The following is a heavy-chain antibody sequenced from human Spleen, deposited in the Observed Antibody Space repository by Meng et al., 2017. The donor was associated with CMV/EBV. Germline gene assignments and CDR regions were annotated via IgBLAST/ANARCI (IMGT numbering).Heavy chain of an antibody. CDR3: AGGGRYPYYDFWSGYFPLDV. J-gene: IGHJ6*02. CDR1: GFTFSSYA. D-gene: IGHD3-3*01. Sequence: GESLKISCAASGFTFSSYAMSWVRQAPGKGLEWVSAISGSGGSTYYADSVKGRFTISRDNAKNSLYLQMNSLRAEDTAVYYCAGGGRYPYYDFWSGYFPLDVWGQGTTVTVSS. V-gene: IGHV3-23*01. CDR2: ISGSGGST.